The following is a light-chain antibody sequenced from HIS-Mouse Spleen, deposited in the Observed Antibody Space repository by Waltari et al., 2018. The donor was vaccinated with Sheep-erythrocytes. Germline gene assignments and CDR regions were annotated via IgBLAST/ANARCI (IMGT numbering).Light chain of an antibody. CDR3: AAWDDSLNGYV. CDR2: YDD. J-gene: IGLJ1*01. CDR1: SPNIGNHS. Sequence: QSVLTQPPSVSEAPRQRVTIPCSGSSPNIGNHSLNWYPQLPGKAPKLLIYYDDLLPSGVSDRFSGSKSGTSASLAISGLQSEDEADYYCAAWDDSLNGYVFGTGTKVTVL. V-gene: IGLV1-36*01.